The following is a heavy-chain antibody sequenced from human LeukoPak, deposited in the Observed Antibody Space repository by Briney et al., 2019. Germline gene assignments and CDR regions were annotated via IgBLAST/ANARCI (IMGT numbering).Heavy chain of an antibody. CDR3: ARGSRFGVVERDAFDI. D-gene: IGHD3-3*01. J-gene: IGHJ3*02. CDR2: ISISSNYI. CDR1: GFTFSRYS. V-gene: IGHV3-21*01. Sequence: GGSLRLSCAASGFTFSRYSMNWVRQAPGKGLEWVSSISISSNYIYYTDSVKGRFTISRDNAKNSLYLQMNSLRAGDTAVYYCARGSRFGVVERDAFDIWGQGTMVTVSS.